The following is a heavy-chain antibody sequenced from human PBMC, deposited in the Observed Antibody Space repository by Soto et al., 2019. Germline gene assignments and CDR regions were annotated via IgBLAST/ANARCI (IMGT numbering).Heavy chain of an antibody. CDR3: ARRDFWSGYSFDD. CDR2: IYHSGST. Sequence: SETLSLSCAVSGGSISGSNWWSWVRQPPGKGLEWIGEIYHSGSTNYNPSLKSRVTISVDKSKKQFSLKLSSVTAADTAVYYCARRDFWSGYSFDDGGQGTLVT. J-gene: IGHJ4*02. V-gene: IGHV4-4*02. D-gene: IGHD3-3*01. CDR1: GGSISGSNW.